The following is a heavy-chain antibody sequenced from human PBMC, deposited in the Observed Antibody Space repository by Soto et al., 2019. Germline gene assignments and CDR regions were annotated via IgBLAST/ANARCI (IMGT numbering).Heavy chain of an antibody. J-gene: IGHJ4*02. CDR1: GGSISTYY. D-gene: IGHD6-13*01. CDR3: ARGSGNSWYLGN. CDR2: IHSSGP. V-gene: IGHV4-59*01. Sequence: SETLSLTCSVSGGSISTYYWNWMRQPPGKGLEWIGFIHSSGPKYNPSLKSRVTISVDTSKNQFSLKLSSMTAADTAVYFCARGSGNSWYLGNWGQGTLVTVSS.